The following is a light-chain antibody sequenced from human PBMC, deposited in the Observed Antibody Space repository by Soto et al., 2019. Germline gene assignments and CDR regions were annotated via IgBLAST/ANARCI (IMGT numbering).Light chain of an antibody. Sequence: EIVMTQSPATLSVSPGERATLSCRASQSVSSNLAWYRQKPGQAPRPLIYGASTRATGIPARFSGSGSGTEFSLTISSLQSEDFAVYYCQQYNNWPPQITFGQGTRLEIK. CDR2: GAS. J-gene: IGKJ5*01. CDR1: QSVSSN. CDR3: QQYNNWPPQIT. V-gene: IGKV3-15*01.